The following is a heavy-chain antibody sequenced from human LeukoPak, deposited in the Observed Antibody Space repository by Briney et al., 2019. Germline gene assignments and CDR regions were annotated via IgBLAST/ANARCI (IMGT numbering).Heavy chain of an antibody. CDR1: GGSISSYY. D-gene: IGHD4-17*01. CDR2: IYYSGST. V-gene: IGHV4-59*01. CDR3: ARGHHYGDYGPRYNY. J-gene: IGHJ4*02. Sequence: SETLSLTCTVYGGSISSYYWSWIRQPPGKGLEWIGYIYYSGSTNYDPSLKSRVTISVDTSKNQFSLKLSSVTAADTAVYYCARGHHYGDYGPRYNYWGQGTLVTVSS.